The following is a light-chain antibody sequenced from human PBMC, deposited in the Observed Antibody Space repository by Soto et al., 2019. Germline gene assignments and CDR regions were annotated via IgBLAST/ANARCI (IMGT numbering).Light chain of an antibody. CDR3: QQRYSTPPT. Sequence: IQMTQSPSSLSASVGDRVTITCRASQSISSYLNWYQQKPGKSPKLLIYAASSLESGVPSRFSGSGSGTDFSLTISRLQPEDFATYYCQQRYSTPPTFGGGTKVEIK. J-gene: IGKJ4*01. V-gene: IGKV1-39*01. CDR2: AAS. CDR1: QSISSY.